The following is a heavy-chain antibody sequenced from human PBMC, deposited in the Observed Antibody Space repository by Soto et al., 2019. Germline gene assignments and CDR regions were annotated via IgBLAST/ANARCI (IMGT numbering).Heavy chain of an antibody. CDR2: IYTGGNT. J-gene: IGHJ4*02. CDR1: GFTVSGYY. Sequence: GGSLRLSCAASGFTVSGYYMNWVRQAPGKGLEWVSIIYTGGNTYYADSVKGRFTISRDNSKNTLYLQMTSLRAEDTAVYYCASGSGWFLKYWGQGVLVTVSS. CDR3: ASGSGWFLKY. V-gene: IGHV3-53*01. D-gene: IGHD6-19*01.